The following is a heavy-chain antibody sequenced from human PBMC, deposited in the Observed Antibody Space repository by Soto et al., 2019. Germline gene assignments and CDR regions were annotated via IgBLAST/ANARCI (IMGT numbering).Heavy chain of an antibody. V-gene: IGHV3-49*04. CDR3: TRQLPEDDFDI. Sequence: PGGSLRLSCTASGFTFGDYAMSWVRQAPGKGLEWVGFIRSKAYGGTTEYAASVKGRFTISRDDSKSIAYLQMNSLKTEDTAVYYCTRQLPEDDFDIWGQGTMVTVSS. CDR2: IRSKAYGGTT. J-gene: IGHJ3*02. CDR1: GFTFGDYA. D-gene: IGHD1-7*01.